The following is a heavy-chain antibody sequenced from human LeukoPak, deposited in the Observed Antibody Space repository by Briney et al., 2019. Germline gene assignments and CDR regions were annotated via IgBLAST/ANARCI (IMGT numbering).Heavy chain of an antibody. Sequence: SETLSLTCTVSGGSISSYYWSWIRQPPGEGLQWIGAIYYRGSTYYNPSLKSRVTISIDTSKNQFSLKLSSVTAADTAVYYCARRRAIAAAGTGFDYWGQGTLVTVSS. J-gene: IGHJ4*02. CDR1: GGSISSYY. V-gene: IGHV4-59*04. CDR2: IYYRGST. D-gene: IGHD6-13*01. CDR3: ARRRAIAAAGTGFDY.